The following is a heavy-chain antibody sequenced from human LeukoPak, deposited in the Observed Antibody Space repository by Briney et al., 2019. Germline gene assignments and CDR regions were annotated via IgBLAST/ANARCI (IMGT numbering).Heavy chain of an antibody. D-gene: IGHD1-26*01. Sequence: GGSLRLSCAASGFTFSSYSMDWVRQAPGKGLEWVSSISSSSSYIYYADSVKGRFTISRDNAKNSLYLQMNSLRAEDTAVYYCATGPMGHFDYWGQGTLVTVSS. J-gene: IGHJ4*02. CDR3: ATGPMGHFDY. CDR1: GFTFSSYS. CDR2: ISSSSSYI. V-gene: IGHV3-21*01.